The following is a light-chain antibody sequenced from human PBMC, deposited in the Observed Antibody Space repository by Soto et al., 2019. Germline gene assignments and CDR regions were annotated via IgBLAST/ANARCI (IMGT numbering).Light chain of an antibody. CDR2: AAS. J-gene: IGKJ4*01. V-gene: IGKV1-17*01. CDR1: QSIRND. Sequence: DIQMTQSPTSLSASVGDSVSITCRASQSIRNDLNWYQQKPGKDPKLLMYAASSLQSGVRSRFSGSGSGTDFILTISRLQSEDFATYYCQQYYSYPAFTFGGGTKVDIK. CDR3: QQYYSYPAFT.